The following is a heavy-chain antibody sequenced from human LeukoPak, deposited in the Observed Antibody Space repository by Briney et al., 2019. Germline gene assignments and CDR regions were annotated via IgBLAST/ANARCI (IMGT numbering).Heavy chain of an antibody. CDR2: FDLEVGET. D-gene: IGHD3-22*01. CDR3: ATDVYDSSGYYKSFDY. J-gene: IGHJ4*02. CDR1: GYTLTALS. Sequence: ASVKVSCKVSGYTLTALSLHWVRQAPGKGLGWWGGFDLEVGETIYAQKFQGRVTMTEDTSTDTAYMELSSLRSKDTAEYYCATDVYDSSGYYKSFDYWGQGTLVTVSS. V-gene: IGHV1-24*01.